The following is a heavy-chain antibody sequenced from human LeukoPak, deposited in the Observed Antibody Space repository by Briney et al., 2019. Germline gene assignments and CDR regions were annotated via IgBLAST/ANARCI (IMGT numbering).Heavy chain of an antibody. CDR1: GFTFSHHW. D-gene: IGHD1-14*01. J-gene: IGHJ5*02. CDR2: ISSDESST. Sequence: GGSLRLSCAASGFTFSHHWMHWVRQAPGKGLVWVSHISSDESSTTYADSVKGRFTISRDNRKNTLYLQMDSLRVEDTAMYYCTRNPDGRNWFDPWGQGTLVTVSS. V-gene: IGHV3-74*01. CDR3: TRNPDGRNWFDP.